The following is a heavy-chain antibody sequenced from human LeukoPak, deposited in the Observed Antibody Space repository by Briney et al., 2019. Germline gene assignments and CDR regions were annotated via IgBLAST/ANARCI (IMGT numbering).Heavy chain of an antibody. V-gene: IGHV3-13*04. CDR3: ARRKAGSSRWSDAFDI. Sequence: GGSLRLSCAASGFSLSIYDMHWVRQATGKGLEWVSGIGLVGDTYYPGSVKGRFTISREDAKNALYLQMNSLRAGDTAVYYCARRKAGSSRWSDAFDIWGQGTMVPVSS. CDR2: IGLVGDT. CDR1: GFSLSIYD. J-gene: IGHJ3*02. D-gene: IGHD6-13*01.